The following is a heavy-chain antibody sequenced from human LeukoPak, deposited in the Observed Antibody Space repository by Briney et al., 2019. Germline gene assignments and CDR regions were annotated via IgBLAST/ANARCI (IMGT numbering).Heavy chain of an antibody. CDR1: GFTFSSYS. Sequence: PGGSLRLSCAASGFTFSSYSVNWVRQAPGKGLEWVSSISSSSSYIYYADSVKGRFTISRDNAKNSLYLQMNSLRAEDTAVYYCARGRGSYPTVGAFDIWGQGTMVTVSS. J-gene: IGHJ3*02. CDR3: ARGRGSYPTVGAFDI. V-gene: IGHV3-21*01. D-gene: IGHD1-26*01. CDR2: ISSSSSYI.